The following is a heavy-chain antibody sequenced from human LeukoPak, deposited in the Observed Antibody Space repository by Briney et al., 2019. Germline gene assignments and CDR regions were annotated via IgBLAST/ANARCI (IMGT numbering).Heavy chain of an antibody. J-gene: IGHJ4*02. Sequence: SETLSLTCTVSGGSISSHYWSWIRQPAGKGLEWIGRIYISGSTQYNPSLTSRVTMSLDTSKNQFSLKLTSVTAADTAIYHCARDQALNWNYDVFDYWGQGTLVTVSS. CDR3: ARDQALNWNYDVFDY. V-gene: IGHV4-4*07. D-gene: IGHD3-3*01. CDR1: GGSISSHY. CDR2: IYISGST.